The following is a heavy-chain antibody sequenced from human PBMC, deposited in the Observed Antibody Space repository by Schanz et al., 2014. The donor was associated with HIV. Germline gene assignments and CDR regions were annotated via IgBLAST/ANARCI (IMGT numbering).Heavy chain of an antibody. CDR1: GFTFDDYA. Sequence: EVQLLESGGGLVQPGRSLRLSCAASGFTFDDYAMHWVRQAPGKGLEWVSGISWNSGSIGYADSVKGRFTISRDNANNSVYLQMNSLRGEDTAVYYCVRETSSGVDYFDYWGQGTLVTVS. CDR2: ISWNSGSI. V-gene: IGHV3-9*01. D-gene: IGHD3-10*01. CDR3: VRETSSGVDYFDY. J-gene: IGHJ4*02.